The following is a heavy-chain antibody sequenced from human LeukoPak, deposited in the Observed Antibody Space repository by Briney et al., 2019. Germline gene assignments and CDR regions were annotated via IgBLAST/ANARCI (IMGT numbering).Heavy chain of an antibody. CDR1: GASITTSY. J-gene: IGHJ4*02. V-gene: IGHV4-59*01. Sequence: SETLSLTCTVSGASITTSYWSWDRQPPGKGLEWIGYIYYSGGTNYNPSLKSRVTISVDTSKNQFSLKLSSVTAADTAVYFCASVRVTAGYFANWGQGTLVTVSS. CDR3: ASVRVTAGYFAN. D-gene: IGHD2-21*02. CDR2: IYYSGGT.